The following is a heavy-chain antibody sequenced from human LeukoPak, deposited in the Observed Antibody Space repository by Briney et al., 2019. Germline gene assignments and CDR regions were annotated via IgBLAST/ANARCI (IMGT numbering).Heavy chain of an antibody. V-gene: IGHV1-69*05. CDR2: IIPIFGTA. CDR1: RGTFSSYA. Sequence: GASVKVSCKASRGTFSSYAISWVRQGPGQGLEWMGGIIPIFGTANYAQKFQGRVTITTDESTSTAYMELSSLRSEDTAVYYCARARPYYYDSSGYYQAPELGWFDPWGQGTLVTVSS. D-gene: IGHD3-22*01. CDR3: ARARPYYYDSSGYYQAPELGWFDP. J-gene: IGHJ5*02.